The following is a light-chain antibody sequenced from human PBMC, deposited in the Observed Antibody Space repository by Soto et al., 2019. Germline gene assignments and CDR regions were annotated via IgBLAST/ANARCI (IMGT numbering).Light chain of an antibody. Sequence: DIRMTQSPSILSASVGDRVTITWGASQSIGSWLAWYQNKPGKAPKLLIYKASSLESGVPLRFSGSGYGTEFTITISSLKRDDFETYYCQQYSTYSRTFGHGTQVDIK. CDR2: KAS. CDR3: QQYSTYSRT. CDR1: QSIGSW. V-gene: IGKV1-5*03. J-gene: IGKJ1*01.